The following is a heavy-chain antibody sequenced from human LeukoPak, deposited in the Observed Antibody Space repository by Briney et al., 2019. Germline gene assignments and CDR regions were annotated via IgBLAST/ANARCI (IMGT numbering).Heavy chain of an antibody. J-gene: IGHJ2*01. CDR3: ARGRVRATSHSNWFFDL. D-gene: IGHD1-26*01. CDR1: GYTFTSYD. CDR2: MNPNSGNT. Sequence: ASVKVSCKFSGYTFTSYDINWVRQATGQGLEWMGWMNPNSGNTGYAQKFQGRVTMTSDTSITTAYMDLSSLTSEDTAVYYCARGRVRATSHSNWFFDLWGRGTPVTVSS. V-gene: IGHV1-8*01.